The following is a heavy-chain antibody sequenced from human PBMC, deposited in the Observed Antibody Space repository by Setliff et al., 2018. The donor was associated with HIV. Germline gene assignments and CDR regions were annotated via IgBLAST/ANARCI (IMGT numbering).Heavy chain of an antibody. V-gene: IGHV4-34*01. CDR2: INHSGST. CDR3: ARGRHYSGSAPFAIDF. J-gene: IGHJ4*02. D-gene: IGHD6-6*01. Sequence: SETLSLTCAVYGGSFSGYYWSWIRQPPGKGLEWIGEINHSGSTNYNPSLKSRVAISVDTSKNQFSVKLSSVTAADTAVYYCARGRHYSGSAPFAIDFWGQGMLVTVSS. CDR1: GGSFSGYY.